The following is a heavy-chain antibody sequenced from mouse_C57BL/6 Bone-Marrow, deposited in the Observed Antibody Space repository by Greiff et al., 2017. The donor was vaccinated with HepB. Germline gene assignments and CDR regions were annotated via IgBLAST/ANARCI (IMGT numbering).Heavy chain of an antibody. V-gene: IGHV1-81*01. CDR2: IYPRSGNT. CDR1: GYTFTSYG. D-gene: IGHD4-1*01. CDR3: ARWHWDRSYWYFDV. J-gene: IGHJ1*03. Sequence: QVQLQQSGAELARPGASVKLSCKASGYTFTSYGISWVKQRTGQGLEWIGEIYPRSGNTYYNEKFKGKATLTADKSSSTAYMELRSLTSEDSAVYFCARWHWDRSYWYFDVWGTGTTVTVSS.